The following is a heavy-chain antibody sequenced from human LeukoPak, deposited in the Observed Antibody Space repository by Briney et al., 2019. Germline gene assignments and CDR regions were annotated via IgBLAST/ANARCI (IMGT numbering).Heavy chain of an antibody. CDR1: GFTFSSYG. Sequence: GGSLRLSCAASGFTFSSYGMHWVRQAPGKGLEWVAVIWYDGSNKYYADSVKGRFTISRDNSKNTLYLQMNSLRAEDTAVYYCARVQVTGTTGYYYGMDVWGQGTTVTVSS. D-gene: IGHD1-7*01. CDR2: IWYDGSNK. J-gene: IGHJ6*02. CDR3: ARVQVTGTTGYYYGMDV. V-gene: IGHV3-33*01.